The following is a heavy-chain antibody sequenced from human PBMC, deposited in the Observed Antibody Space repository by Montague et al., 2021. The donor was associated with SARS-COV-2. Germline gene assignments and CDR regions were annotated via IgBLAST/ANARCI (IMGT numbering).Heavy chain of an antibody. D-gene: IGHD2-2*01. Sequence: SETLSLTCTVSGGSIGTGYYFWSWIRQSPGKGLEWLGTVFYRGNTYYNPSLKSRVTISVDTSTNQFSLKLSSVTAADTAVYYCARHPLGYCSSTSCHVGWGQGTLVTVSS. CDR2: VFYRGNT. J-gene: IGHJ4*02. V-gene: IGHV4-39*01. CDR1: GGSIGTGYYF. CDR3: ARHPLGYCSSTSCHVG.